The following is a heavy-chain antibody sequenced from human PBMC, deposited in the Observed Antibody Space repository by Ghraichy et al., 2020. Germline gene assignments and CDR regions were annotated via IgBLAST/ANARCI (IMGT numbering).Heavy chain of an antibody. CDR1: GGSISSGGYY. D-gene: IGHD2-15*01. CDR3: AREAYCSGGSCYSAGYGMDV. Sequence: SETLSLTCTVSGGSISSGGYYWSWIRQHPGKGLEWIGYIYYSGSTYYNPSLKSRVTISVDTSKNQFSLKLSSVTAADTAVYYCAREAYCSGGSCYSAGYGMDVWGQGTTVTVSS. J-gene: IGHJ6*02. V-gene: IGHV4-31*03. CDR2: IYYSGST.